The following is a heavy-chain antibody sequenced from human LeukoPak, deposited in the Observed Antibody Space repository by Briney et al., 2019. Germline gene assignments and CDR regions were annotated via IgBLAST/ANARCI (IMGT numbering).Heavy chain of an antibody. D-gene: IGHD3-10*01. J-gene: IGHJ5*02. CDR3: ARDGEMVRGVIISNWFDP. CDR1: GFTFSSYS. CDR2: ISSSSSYI. Sequence: GSLRLSCAASGFTFSSYSMNWVRQAPGKGLEWVSSISSSSSYIYYADSVKGRFTISRDNAKNSLYLQMNSLRAEDTAVYYCARDGEMVRGVIISNWFDPWGQGTLVTVSS. V-gene: IGHV3-21*01.